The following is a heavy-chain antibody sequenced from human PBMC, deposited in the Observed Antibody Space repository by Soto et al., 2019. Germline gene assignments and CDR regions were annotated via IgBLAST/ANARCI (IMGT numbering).Heavy chain of an antibody. CDR2: MNHNSGNT. J-gene: IGHJ4*02. CDR3: ASVPYCSGVSCYPYYFDV. D-gene: IGHD2-15*01. Sequence: ASVKVSCKASGYTFTSYDINCVRQATGQGLEWMGWMNHNSGNTGYAQKFQGRVTMTRNTSISTAYMELSSLRSEDSAVSYCASVPYCSGVSCYPYYFDVWGQGTLVTVSS. CDR1: GYTFTSYD. V-gene: IGHV1-8*01.